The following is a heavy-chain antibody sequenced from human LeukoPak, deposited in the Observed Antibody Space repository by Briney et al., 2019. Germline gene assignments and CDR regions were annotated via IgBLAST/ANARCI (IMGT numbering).Heavy chain of an antibody. D-gene: IGHD3-22*01. CDR1: GGSISSSSYY. V-gene: IGHV4-39*07. J-gene: IGHJ4*02. CDR2: IYYSGST. Sequence: SETLSLTCTVSGGSISSSSYYWGWIRQPPGKGLEWIGSIYYSGSTYYNPSLKSRVTISVDTSKNQFSLKLSSVTAADTAVYYCARDGSGYYYDSSGYYWGQGTLVTVSS. CDR3: ARDGSGYYYDSSGYY.